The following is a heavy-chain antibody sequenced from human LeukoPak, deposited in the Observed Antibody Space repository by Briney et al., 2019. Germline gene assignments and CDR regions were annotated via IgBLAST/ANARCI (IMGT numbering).Heavy chain of an antibody. J-gene: IGHJ4*02. CDR3: ARTYYDFWSGYSHYFDY. Sequence: SETLSLTCTVSGGSISSYYWSWIRQPPGKGLEWIGYIYYSGSTNYNPSLKSRVTISVDTSKNQFSLKLSSVTAADTAVYYCARTYYDFWSGYSHYFDYRGQGTLVTVSS. CDR2: IYYSGST. D-gene: IGHD3-3*01. CDR1: GGSISSYY. V-gene: IGHV4-59*01.